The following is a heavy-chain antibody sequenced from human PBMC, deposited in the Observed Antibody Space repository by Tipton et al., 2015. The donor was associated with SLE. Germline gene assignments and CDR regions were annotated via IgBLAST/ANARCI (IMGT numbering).Heavy chain of an antibody. V-gene: IGHV4-39*07. CDR3: ARLRAFSDTWYYFDS. J-gene: IGHJ4*02. D-gene: IGHD2-8*02. CDR2: IYYSGSA. Sequence: TLSLTCTVTGGSISSYYWGWIRQPPGKGLEWIGSIYYSGSAYRNPSLKSRVTISVDIFKSQFSLRLSSVTAADTALYFCARLRAFSDTWYYFDSWGQGALVTVSS. CDR1: GGSISSYY.